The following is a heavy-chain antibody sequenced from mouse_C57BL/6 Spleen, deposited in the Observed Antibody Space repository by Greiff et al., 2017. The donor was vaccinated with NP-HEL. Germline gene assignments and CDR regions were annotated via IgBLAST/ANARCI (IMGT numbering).Heavy chain of an antibody. Sequence: VQLQQSGAELARPGASVKLSCKASGYTFTSYGISWVKQRTGQGLEWIGEIYPRSGNTYYNEKFKGKATLTADKSSSTAYMELRSLTSEYSAVYFCARGGYDGYWNFDYWGQGTTLTVSS. V-gene: IGHV1-81*01. CDR2: IYPRSGNT. J-gene: IGHJ2*01. D-gene: IGHD2-3*01. CDR1: GYTFTSYG. CDR3: ARGGYDGYWNFDY.